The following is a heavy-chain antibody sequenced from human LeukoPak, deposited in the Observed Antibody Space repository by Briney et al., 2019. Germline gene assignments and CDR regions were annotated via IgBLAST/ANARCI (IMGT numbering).Heavy chain of an antibody. CDR2: INPNSGGT. CDR1: GYTFTGYY. CDR3: ARPFEYGFWSGYYQHYFDY. J-gene: IGHJ4*02. V-gene: IGHV1-2*02. D-gene: IGHD3-3*01. Sequence: ASVKVSCKASGYTFTGYYMHWVRQAPGQGLEWMGWINPNSGGTNYAQKFQGRVTMTRDTSISTAYMELSRLRSDDTAVYYCARPFEYGFWSGYYQHYFDYWGQGTLVTVSS.